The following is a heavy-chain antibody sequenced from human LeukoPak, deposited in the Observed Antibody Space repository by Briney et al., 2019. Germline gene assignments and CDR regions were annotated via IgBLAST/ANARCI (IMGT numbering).Heavy chain of an antibody. CDR3: VSSIVGATHAFDI. CDR2: ISSNGGST. J-gene: IGHJ3*02. Sequence: GGSLRLSCPASGFTFSSYVMHWVRQAPGKGLEYVSAISSNGGSTYYADSVKGRFTISRDNSKNTLYLQMSSLRAEDTAVYYCVSSIVGATHAFDIWGQGTMVTVSS. D-gene: IGHD1-26*01. V-gene: IGHV3-64D*09. CDR1: GFTFSSYV.